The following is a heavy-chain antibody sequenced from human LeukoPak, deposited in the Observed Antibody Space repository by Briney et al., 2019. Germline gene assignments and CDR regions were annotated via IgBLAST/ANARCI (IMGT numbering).Heavy chain of an antibody. D-gene: IGHD3-22*01. Sequence: VKVSCKASGGTFSSYGISWVRQAPGQGLQWMGGIIPLFGTANYAQKFHGRVTLTADESTSTAYMELSSLRSEDTAVYYCARRDSDDTGSYYWRYYYMDVWGKGTTVTVSS. CDR1: GGTFSSYG. V-gene: IGHV1-69*13. CDR3: ARRDSDDTGSYYWRYYYMDV. J-gene: IGHJ6*03. CDR2: IIPLFGTA.